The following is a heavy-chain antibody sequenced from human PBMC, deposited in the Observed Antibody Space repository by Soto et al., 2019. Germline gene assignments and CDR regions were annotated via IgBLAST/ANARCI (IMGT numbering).Heavy chain of an antibody. CDR2: IYYSGST. J-gene: IGHJ3*02. D-gene: IGHD3-16*02. CDR1: GGSISIGVYY. Sequence: SETLSLTCTFSGGSISIGVYYWSWIRQHPGKGLEWIGYIYYSGSTYYNPSLKSRVTISVDTSKNQFSLKLSSVTAADTAVYYCARDGTWFGGVIVGRNAFDIWGQGTMVTVSS. CDR3: ARDGTWFGGVIVGRNAFDI. V-gene: IGHV4-31*03.